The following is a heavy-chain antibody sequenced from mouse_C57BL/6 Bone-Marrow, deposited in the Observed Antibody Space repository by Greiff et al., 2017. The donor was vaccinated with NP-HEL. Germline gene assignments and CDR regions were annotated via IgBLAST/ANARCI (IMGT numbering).Heavy chain of an antibody. CDR2: ISSGSSTI. CDR1: GFTFSDYG. Sequence: EVQRVESGGGLVKPGGSLKLSCAASGFTFSDYGMHWVRQAPEKGLEWVAYISSGSSTIYYADTVKGRFTISRDNAKNTLFLQMTSLRSEDTAMYYCARPVTTVVDAMDYWGQGTSVTVSS. D-gene: IGHD1-1*01. J-gene: IGHJ4*01. CDR3: ARPVTTVVDAMDY. V-gene: IGHV5-17*01.